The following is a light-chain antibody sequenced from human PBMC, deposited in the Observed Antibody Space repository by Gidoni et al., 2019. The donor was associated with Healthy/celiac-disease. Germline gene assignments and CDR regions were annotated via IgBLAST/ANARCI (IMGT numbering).Light chain of an antibody. CDR1: QSVSSSY. Sequence: EIVLTQSPGTLSLSPGERATLSCRASQSVSSSYLAWYQQKPGQAPRLLISSRATGIPDRFSGSGSGTDFTLTISRLEPEDFAVYYCQQYGSSPPMYTFGQGTKLEIK. CDR2: S. J-gene: IGKJ2*01. V-gene: IGKV3-20*01. CDR3: QQYGSSPPMYT.